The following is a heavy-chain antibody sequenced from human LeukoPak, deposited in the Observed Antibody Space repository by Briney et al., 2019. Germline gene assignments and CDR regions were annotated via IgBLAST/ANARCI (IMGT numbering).Heavy chain of an antibody. J-gene: IGHJ4*02. CDR1: GYTFTGHY. D-gene: IGHD4-17*01. Sequence: AASVKVSCKASGYTFTGHYIHWVRQAPAQGLEWMGRISPNSGGTSHAPQCQGRETITRDTYISTACMQLSRLTSDDTAVYYCARAVDYVGDYWGQGTLVTVFS. CDR2: ISPNSGGT. V-gene: IGHV1-2*06. CDR3: ARAVDYVGDY.